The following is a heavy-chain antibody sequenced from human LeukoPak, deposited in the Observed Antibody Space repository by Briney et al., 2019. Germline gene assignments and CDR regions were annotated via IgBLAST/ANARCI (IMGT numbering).Heavy chain of an antibody. V-gene: IGHV3-64D*06. CDR3: VKVAVAGKGSFDY. Sequence: GGSLRLSCLASGFSSSSYAMHWVRQAPGKGREYVSAISSIGGSTYYADSVRGRFTISRDNSKNTLYLQMSSLRAEDTAVYYCVKVAVAGKGSFDYWGQGTLVTVSS. CDR2: ISSIGGST. J-gene: IGHJ4*02. D-gene: IGHD6-19*01. CDR1: GFSSSSYA.